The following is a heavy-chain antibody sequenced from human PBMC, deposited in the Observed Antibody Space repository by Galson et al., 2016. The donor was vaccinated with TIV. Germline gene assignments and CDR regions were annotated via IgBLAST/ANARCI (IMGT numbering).Heavy chain of an antibody. CDR3: ATARLGIFNYFDS. CDR1: GYTLSDLS. Sequence: SVKVSCKVSGYTLSDLSMHWVRQAPGKGLEWMGGFDPENDRAIYAQRFKGRVTMIDDTSTDTSSLELRRLRSDDTAVYFCATARLGIFNYFDSWGQGTLVTVSS. J-gene: IGHJ4*02. D-gene: IGHD3-9*01. V-gene: IGHV1-24*01. CDR2: FDPENDRA.